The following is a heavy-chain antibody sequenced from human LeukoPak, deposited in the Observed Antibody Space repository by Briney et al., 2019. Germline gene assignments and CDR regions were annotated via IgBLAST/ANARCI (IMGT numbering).Heavy chain of an antibody. Sequence: PGGSLRLSCAASGFTVSSNYMTWVRQAPGKGLGWVSVVYSGGSTYYADSVKGRFTISRDNSKNTLYLQMNSLRAEDTAVYYCARYPVGAGLPDALDIWGQGTMVTVSS. D-gene: IGHD1-26*01. CDR2: VYSGGST. V-gene: IGHV3-66*01. CDR1: GFTVSSNY. J-gene: IGHJ3*02. CDR3: ARYPVGAGLPDALDI.